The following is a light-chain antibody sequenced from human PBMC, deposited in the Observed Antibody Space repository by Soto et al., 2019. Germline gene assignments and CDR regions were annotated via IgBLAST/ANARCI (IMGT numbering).Light chain of an antibody. CDR2: TAS. V-gene: IGKV1-12*01. CDR3: QQANSFPVN. J-gene: IGKJ4*01. CDR1: QGISSR. Sequence: DIQMTQSPSSVSASVGDRVTITCRASQGISSRLAWYQQKPGKAPNLLIYTASSLQSGVPSRFSGSGSGTDFTLSISSLQPEDFATYYCQQANSFPVNFGGGTKVEIK.